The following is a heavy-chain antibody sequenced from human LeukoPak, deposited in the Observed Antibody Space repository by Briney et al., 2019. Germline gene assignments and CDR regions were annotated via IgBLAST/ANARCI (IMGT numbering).Heavy chain of an antibody. Sequence: GGSLRLSCAASGFTFSSYGMHWVRQAPGKGLEWVAFIRYDGSNKYYADSVKGRFTISRDNSKNTLYLQMNSLRAEDTAVYYCAKDPYDYSNLFDYWGQGTLVTVSS. D-gene: IGHD4-11*01. CDR1: GFTFSSYG. V-gene: IGHV3-30*02. J-gene: IGHJ4*02. CDR2: IRYDGSNK. CDR3: AKDPYDYSNLFDY.